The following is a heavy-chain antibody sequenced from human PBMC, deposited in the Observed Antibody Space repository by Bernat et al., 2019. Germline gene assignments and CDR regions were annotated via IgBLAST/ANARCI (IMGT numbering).Heavy chain of an antibody. V-gene: IGHV1-69*04. Sequence: QVQLVQSGAEVKKPGSSVKVSCKASGGTFSSYAISWVRQAPGQGLEWMGRIISILGIANYAQKFQGRVTITADNSTSTAYIELSSLRSEDTAVYYCASPYCSSTSCYNDAFDIWGQGTMVTVSS. CDR3: ASPYCSSTSCYNDAFDI. CDR1: GGTFSSYA. CDR2: IISILGIA. D-gene: IGHD2-2*01. J-gene: IGHJ3*02.